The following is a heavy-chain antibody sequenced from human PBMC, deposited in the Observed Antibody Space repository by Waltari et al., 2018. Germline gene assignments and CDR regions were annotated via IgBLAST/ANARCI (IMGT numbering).Heavy chain of an antibody. Sequence: EVQLVESGGGLVQPGGSLRLSCAASGFTFSSYDMHWVRQATGKGLEWVSAIGTAGDTYYLGSVKCRFTIARENAKNSLYLQMNSLRAGDTAMYYCARATTYAFDIWGQGTMVTVSS. J-gene: IGHJ3*02. CDR3: ARATTYAFDI. V-gene: IGHV3-13*01. CDR1: GFTFSSYD. CDR2: IGTAGDT.